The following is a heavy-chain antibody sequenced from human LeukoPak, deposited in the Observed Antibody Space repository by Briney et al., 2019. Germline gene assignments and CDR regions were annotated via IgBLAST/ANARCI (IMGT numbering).Heavy chain of an antibody. CDR1: GFTFDDYA. J-gene: IGHJ4*02. Sequence: PGGSLRLSCAASGFTFDDYAMHWVRQAPGKGLEWVSGISWNSGSIGYADSVKSRFTISRDNAKNSLYLQMNSLRAEDTALYYCAKDIMASGYYFDYWGQGTLVTVSS. CDR2: ISWNSGSI. D-gene: IGHD2-8*01. CDR3: AKDIMASGYYFDY. V-gene: IGHV3-9*01.